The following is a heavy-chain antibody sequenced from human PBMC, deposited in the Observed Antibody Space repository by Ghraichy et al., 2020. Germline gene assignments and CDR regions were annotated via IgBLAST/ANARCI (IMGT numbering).Heavy chain of an antibody. V-gene: IGHV3-74*01. D-gene: IGHD3-22*01. CDR2: INFDGTTT. J-gene: IGHJ4*02. CDR3: ARGYDNDGGHVIPFDT. Sequence: GGSLRLSCAASGFTFSSYWIHWVRQAPGKGLVWVSRINFDGTTTNYADSVKGRFTISRDNAKNTLYMEMNSLRAEDTAVYFCARGYDNDGGHVIPFDTWGPGTLVTDSS. CDR1: GFTFSSYW.